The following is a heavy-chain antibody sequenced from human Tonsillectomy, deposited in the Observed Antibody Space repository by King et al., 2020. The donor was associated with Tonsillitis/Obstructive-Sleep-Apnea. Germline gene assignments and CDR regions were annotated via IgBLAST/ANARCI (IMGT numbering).Heavy chain of an antibody. CDR1: GGSFSGYY. CDR2: INHSGST. J-gene: IGHJ3*02. D-gene: IGHD2-2*02. CDR3: ARVPPKRYCSSTSCYRMGDAFDI. Sequence: VQLQQWGAGLLKPSETLSLTCAVYGGSFSGYYWSWIRQPPGKGLEWIGEINHSGSTNYNPSLKSRVTILVDTSKNQFSLKLSSVTAAATAVYYCARVPPKRYCSSTSCYRMGDAFDIWGQGTMVTVSS. V-gene: IGHV4-34*01.